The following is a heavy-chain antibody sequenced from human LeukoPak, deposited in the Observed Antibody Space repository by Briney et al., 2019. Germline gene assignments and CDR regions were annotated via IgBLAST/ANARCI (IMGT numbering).Heavy chain of an antibody. J-gene: IGHJ4*02. V-gene: IGHV3-23*01. Sequence: GGSLRLSCAASGFIFSSYAMSWVRQAPGKGLEWVSTISGSGGSTYYADSVKGRFTISRDNSKNTLYLQMNSLRAEDTAVYYCAKGSSRGSYYAFDYWGQGTLVTVSS. CDR2: ISGSGGST. D-gene: IGHD1-26*01. CDR1: GFIFSSYA. CDR3: AKGSSRGSYYAFDY.